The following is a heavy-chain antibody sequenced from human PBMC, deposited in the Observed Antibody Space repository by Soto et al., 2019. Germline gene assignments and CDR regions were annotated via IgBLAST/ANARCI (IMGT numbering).Heavy chain of an antibody. CDR1: GFTFRSYD. J-gene: IGHJ4*02. D-gene: IGHD1-26*01. Sequence: EVQLVESGGGLVQPGGSLRLSCAASGFTFRSYDMHWVRQATGKGLEWVSAIGTAGDTYYPGSVKGRFTISRENAKNSLYLQMNSLRAGDTAVYYCARGLGVGATLFDYWGQGTLVTVSS. V-gene: IGHV3-13*01. CDR2: IGTAGDT. CDR3: ARGLGVGATLFDY.